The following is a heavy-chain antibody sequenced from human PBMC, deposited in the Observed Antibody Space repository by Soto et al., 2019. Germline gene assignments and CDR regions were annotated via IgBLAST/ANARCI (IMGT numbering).Heavy chain of an antibody. CDR3: ARDAGNGGYYYYGMDV. D-gene: IGHD3-16*01. CDR2: ISAYNGNT. J-gene: IGHJ6*02. V-gene: IGHV1-18*01. CDR1: GYTFTSYG. Sequence: QVQLVQSGAEVKKPGASVKVSCKASGYTFTSYGISWVRQAPGQGLEWMGWISAYNGNTNYAQKLQGRVTMTTDTSPSTAYMELRSLRSDDTAVYYCARDAGNGGYYYYGMDVWGQGTTVTVSS.